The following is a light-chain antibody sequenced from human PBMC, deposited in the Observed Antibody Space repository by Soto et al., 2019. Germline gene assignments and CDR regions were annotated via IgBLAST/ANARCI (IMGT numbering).Light chain of an antibody. CDR2: DNN. CDR3: QSYDDNNQV. V-gene: IGLV6-57*04. J-gene: IGLJ3*02. CDR1: SGSIASNY. Sequence: NFMLTQPNSVSASPGKTVTISCTRSSGSIASNYVQWYQQRPGSAPTTVIYDNNQRHFGVPDRFSGSIDSSSNSASLTISGLKTEDEADYYCQSYDDNNQVFGGGTKVTVL.